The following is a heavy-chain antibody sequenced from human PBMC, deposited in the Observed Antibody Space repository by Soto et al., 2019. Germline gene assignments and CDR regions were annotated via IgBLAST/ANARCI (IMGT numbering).Heavy chain of an antibody. CDR3: AREVYDFWSGRTKNYFDY. Sequence: GGSLRLSCAASGFTFSSYGMHWVRQAPGKGLEWVAVIWYDGSNKYYADSVKGRFTISRDNSKNTLYLQMNSLRAEDTAVYYCAREVYDFWSGRTKNYFDYWGQGTLVTVSS. D-gene: IGHD3-3*01. J-gene: IGHJ4*02. CDR2: IWYDGSNK. CDR1: GFTFSSYG. V-gene: IGHV3-33*01.